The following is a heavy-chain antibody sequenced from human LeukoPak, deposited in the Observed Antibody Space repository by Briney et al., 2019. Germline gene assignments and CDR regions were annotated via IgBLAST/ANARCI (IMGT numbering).Heavy chain of an antibody. CDR1: GYTFTGYY. J-gene: IGHJ4*02. CDR3: ARGEGSCGGDCFDY. Sequence: GASVKVSCKASGYTFTGYYLHWMRQAPGQGLEWMGWVNPNSGGTNYAQKFQGRVTMTRDTSISTAYMELSRLRSDDTAVYYCARGEGSCGGDCFDYWGQGTLVTVSS. CDR2: VNPNSGGT. D-gene: IGHD2-21*01. V-gene: IGHV1-2*02.